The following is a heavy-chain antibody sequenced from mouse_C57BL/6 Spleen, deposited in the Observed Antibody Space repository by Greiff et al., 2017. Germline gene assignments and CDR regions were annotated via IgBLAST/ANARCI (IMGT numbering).Heavy chain of an antibody. CDR2: IYPGSGNT. D-gene: IGHD1-1*01. CDR1: GYTFTDYY. J-gene: IGHJ2*01. V-gene: IGHV1-76*01. Sequence: QVQLKESGAELVRPGASVKLSCKASGYTFTDYYINWVKQRPGQGLEWIARIYPGSGNTYYNEKFKGKATLTAEKSSSTAYMQLSSLTSEDSAVYFCARRPDYYGSFDYWGQGTTLTVSS. CDR3: ARRPDYYGSFDY.